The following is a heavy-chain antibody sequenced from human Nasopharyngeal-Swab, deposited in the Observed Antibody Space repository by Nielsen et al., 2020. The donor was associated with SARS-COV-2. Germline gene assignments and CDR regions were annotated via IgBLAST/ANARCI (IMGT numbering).Heavy chain of an antibody. Sequence: ASVKVSCKVSGYTLTELSMHWVRQAPGKGLEWMGGFDPEDGETIYAQKSQGRVTMTEDTSTDTAYMDLSSLRSEDTAVYYCATSSPVVSSCNWFDPWGQGTLVTVSS. CDR1: GYTLTELS. D-gene: IGHD2-8*02. CDR2: FDPEDGET. CDR3: ATSSPVVSSCNWFDP. J-gene: IGHJ5*02. V-gene: IGHV1-24*01.